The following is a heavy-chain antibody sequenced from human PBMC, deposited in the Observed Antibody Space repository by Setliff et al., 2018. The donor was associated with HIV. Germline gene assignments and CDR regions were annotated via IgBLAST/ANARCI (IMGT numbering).Heavy chain of an antibody. V-gene: IGHV3-49*04. CDR3: TTGGPSGTVPFDY. Sequence: SDSKYYWSWVRQAPGKGLEWVGFIRSKAYGGTTEYAASVKGRFTVSRDDSKSIAYLQTNSLKTEDTAVYYCTTGGPSGTVPFDYWGQGTLVTVSS. J-gene: IGHJ4*02. D-gene: IGHD1-26*01. CDR2: IRSKAYGGTT. CDR1: SDSKYY.